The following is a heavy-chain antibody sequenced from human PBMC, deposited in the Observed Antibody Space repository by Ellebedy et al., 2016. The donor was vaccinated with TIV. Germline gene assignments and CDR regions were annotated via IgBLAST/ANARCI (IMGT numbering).Heavy chain of an antibody. V-gene: IGHV3-23*01. CDR3: ARDSGRRRSWDNDY. CDR2: ITESGGNT. D-gene: IGHD3-10*01. CDR1: GLTFSSHA. J-gene: IGHJ4*02. Sequence: GESLKISCAASGLTFSSHAMSWVRQAPGKGLEWVSSITESGGNTYYEDSVKGRLTIPRDNSKDTLYLQMNSLRAEDTAIYYCARDSGRRRSWDNDYWGQGTLVTVSS.